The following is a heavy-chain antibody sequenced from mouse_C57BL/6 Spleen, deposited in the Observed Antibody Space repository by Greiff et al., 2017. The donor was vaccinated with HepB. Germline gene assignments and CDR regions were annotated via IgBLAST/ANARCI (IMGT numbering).Heavy chain of an antibody. D-gene: IGHD1-1*01. CDR1: GYAFTNYL. V-gene: IGHV1-54*01. J-gene: IGHJ1*03. CDR2: INPGSGGT. CDR3: ARAGYGSSYYWYFDV. Sequence: VMLQQSGAELVRPGTSVKVSCKASGYAFTNYLIEWVKQRPGQGLEWIGVINPGSGGTNYNEKFKGKATLTADKSSSTAYMQLSSLTSEDSAVYFCARAGYGSSYYWYFDVWGTGTTVTVSS.